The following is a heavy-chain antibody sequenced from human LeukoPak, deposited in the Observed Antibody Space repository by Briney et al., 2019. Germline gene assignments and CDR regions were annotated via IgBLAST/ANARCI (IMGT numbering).Heavy chain of an antibody. Sequence: ASVKVSCKASGYTFTSYGISWVRQAPGQGLEWMGWISAYNGNTNYAQKLQGRVTMTTDTSTSTAYMELRSLRSDDTAVYYCAFGYGSGSYSIFNYFDYWGQGTLVTVSS. V-gene: IGHV1-18*01. CDR2: ISAYNGNT. J-gene: IGHJ4*02. CDR1: GYTFTSYG. D-gene: IGHD3-10*01. CDR3: AFGYGSGSYSIFNYFDY.